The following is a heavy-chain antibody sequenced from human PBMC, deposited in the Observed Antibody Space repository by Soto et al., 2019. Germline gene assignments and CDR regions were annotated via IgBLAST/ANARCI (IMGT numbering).Heavy chain of an antibody. CDR3: ARDRNYGENWFAP. J-gene: IGHJ5*02. D-gene: IGHD4-17*01. Sequence: GASVKVSCKASGGTFSSYAISWVRQAPGQGLEWMGGIIPIFGTANYAQKFQGRVTITADESTSTAYMELSSLRSEDTAVFYCARDRNYGENWFAPWGQGTLVTVSS. V-gene: IGHV1-69*13. CDR2: IIPIFGTA. CDR1: GGTFSSYA.